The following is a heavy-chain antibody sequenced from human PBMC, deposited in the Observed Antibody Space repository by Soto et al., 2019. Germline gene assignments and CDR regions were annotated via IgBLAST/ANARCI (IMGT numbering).Heavy chain of an antibody. CDR2: IYVTGAV. Sequence: SETLPLTCSVSGAALNSGNYYWSCIRQVPGKGLEWIGHIYVTGAVDYNPSLRDRITISQDTSERQFSLNLRLVTAADTAVYYCARLRIATNNYKWFDPWGQGTLVTVSS. J-gene: IGHJ5*02. CDR3: ARLRIATNNYKWFDP. D-gene: IGHD2-21*01. V-gene: IGHV4-31*03. CDR1: GAALNSGNYY.